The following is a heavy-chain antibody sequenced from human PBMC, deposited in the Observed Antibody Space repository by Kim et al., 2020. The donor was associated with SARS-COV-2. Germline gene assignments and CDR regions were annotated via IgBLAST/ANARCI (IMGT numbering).Heavy chain of an antibody. Sequence: SETLSLTCTVSGGSVSSGSYYWSWIRQPPGKGLEWIGYIYYSGSTNYNPSLKSRVTISVDTSKNQFSLKLSSVTAADTAVYYCARVGLLWFGELFSEGYFDYWGQGTRVTVSS. V-gene: IGHV4-61*01. CDR3: ARVGLLWFGELFSEGYFDY. D-gene: IGHD3-10*01. CDR1: GGSVSSGSYY. J-gene: IGHJ4*02. CDR2: IYYSGST.